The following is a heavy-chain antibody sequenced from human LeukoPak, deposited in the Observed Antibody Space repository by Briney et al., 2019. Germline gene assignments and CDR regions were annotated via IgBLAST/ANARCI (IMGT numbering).Heavy chain of an antibody. J-gene: IGHJ5*02. V-gene: IGHV3-7*01. D-gene: IGHD3-3*01. CDR1: GFTFSSYW. CDR2: IKQDGSEK. CDR3: ARDRITIFGVVIPNNWFDP. Sequence: GGSLRLSCAASGFTFSSYWMSWVRQAPGKGLEWVANIKQDGSEKYYVDSVKGRFTISRDNAKNSLYLQMNSLRAEDTAVYYCARDRITIFGVVIPNNWFDPWGQGTLVTVSP.